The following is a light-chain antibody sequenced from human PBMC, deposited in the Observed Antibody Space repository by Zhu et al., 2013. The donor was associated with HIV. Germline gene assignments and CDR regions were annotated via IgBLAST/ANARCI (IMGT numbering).Light chain of an antibody. V-gene: IGLV3-1*01. CDR1: KLGDKY. CDR2: QDT. CDR3: QAWDTSAAAV. Sequence: SYDLTQPSSVSVSPGQTASISCSGDKLGDKYVCWYQHKPGQSPALLIYQDTKRPSGIPERFSGSNSGNTATLTISGTQAMDEADYYCQAWDTSAAAVFGTGTKVTVL. J-gene: IGLJ1*01.